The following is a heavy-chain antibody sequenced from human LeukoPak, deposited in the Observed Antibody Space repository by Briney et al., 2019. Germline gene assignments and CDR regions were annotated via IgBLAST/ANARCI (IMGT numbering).Heavy chain of an antibody. CDR1: GYTFNTYG. D-gene: IGHD3-3*01. J-gene: IGHJ6*03. CDR2: ISGYNGDT. V-gene: IGHV1-18*01. Sequence: SVKVSCKTSGYTFNTYGISWVRQAPGQGLEWMGWISGYNGDTKYEQKIQGRVTMTTDTSTSTAYMELRSLRSDDTAVYYCARLGLYDFWSGYYQYYYYMDVWGKGTTVTVSS. CDR3: ARLGLYDFWSGYYQYYYYMDV.